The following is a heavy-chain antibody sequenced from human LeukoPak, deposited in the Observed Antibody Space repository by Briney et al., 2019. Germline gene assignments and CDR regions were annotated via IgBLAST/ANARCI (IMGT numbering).Heavy chain of an antibody. CDR1: GFAFSSYS. V-gene: IGHV3-48*04. J-gene: IGHJ5*02. D-gene: IGHD3-22*01. Sequence: GGSLRLSCAASGFAFSSYSMNWVRQAPGKGLEWVSYISSSSSTIYYADCVKGRFTTSRDNAKNSLYLQMNSLRAEDTAVYYCARGHESGGYYRWGQGTLVTVSS. CDR3: ARGHESGGYYR. CDR2: ISSSSSTI.